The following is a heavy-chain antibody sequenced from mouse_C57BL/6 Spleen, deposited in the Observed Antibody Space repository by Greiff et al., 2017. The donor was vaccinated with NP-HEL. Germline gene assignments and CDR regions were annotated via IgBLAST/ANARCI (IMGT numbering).Heavy chain of an antibody. CDR3: TRNYGSSPYYFDY. D-gene: IGHD1-1*01. Sequence: VQLQQSGPELVKPGASVKISCKASGYSFTSYYIHWVKQRPEQGLEWIGRIDPEDGDTEYAPKFQGKATMTADTSSNTAYLQLSSLTSEDTAVYYCTRNYGSSPYYFDYWGQGTTLTVSS. CDR1: GYSFTSYY. J-gene: IGHJ2*01. V-gene: IGHV14-1*01. CDR2: IDPEDGDT.